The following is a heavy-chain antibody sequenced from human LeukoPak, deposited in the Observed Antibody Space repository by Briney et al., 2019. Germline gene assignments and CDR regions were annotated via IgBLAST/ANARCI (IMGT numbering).Heavy chain of an antibody. CDR3: ARPLAAAGTSIGFNWFDP. CDR1: GGSISSYY. D-gene: IGHD6-13*01. CDR2: IYYSGST. J-gene: IGHJ5*02. Sequence: SETLSLTCTVSGGSISSYYWSWIRQPPGKGLEWIGYIYYSGSTNYNPSLKSRVTISVDTSKNQFSLKLSSVTAADTAVYYCARPLAAAGTSIGFNWFDPWGQGTLVTVSS. V-gene: IGHV4-59*08.